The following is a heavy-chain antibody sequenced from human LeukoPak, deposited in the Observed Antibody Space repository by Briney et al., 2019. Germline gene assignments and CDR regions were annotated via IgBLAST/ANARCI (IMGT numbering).Heavy chain of an antibody. Sequence: GGSLRLSCAASGFTFSSCSMNWVRQAPGKGLEWVSSISSSSSYIYYADSVKGRFTISRDNAKNSLYLQMNSLRAEDTAVYYCARESYSSGYYYDNWGQGTLVTVSS. CDR1: GFTFSSCS. CDR2: ISSSSSYI. J-gene: IGHJ4*02. V-gene: IGHV3-21*01. CDR3: ARESYSSGYYYDN. D-gene: IGHD3-22*01.